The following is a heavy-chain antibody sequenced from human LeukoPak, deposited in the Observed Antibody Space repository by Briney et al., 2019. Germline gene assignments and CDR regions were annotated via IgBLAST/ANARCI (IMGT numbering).Heavy chain of an antibody. CDR3: ARDKHGSGSYYKSPRWFDP. J-gene: IGHJ5*02. D-gene: IGHD3-10*01. V-gene: IGHV1-18*04. CDR1: GYTFTCYG. CDR2: ISAYNSNT. Sequence: ASVKVSCKASGYTFTCYGISWVRQAPGQGLEWMGWISAYNSNTNYAQKLQGRVTMTTDTSTSTAYMELRSLRSDDTAVYYCARDKHGSGSYYKSPRWFDPWGQGTLVTVSS.